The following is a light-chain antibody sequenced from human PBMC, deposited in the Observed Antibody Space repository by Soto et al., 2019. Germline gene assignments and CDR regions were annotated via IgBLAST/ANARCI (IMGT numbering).Light chain of an antibody. CDR3: QHQT. CDR2: DAS. J-gene: IGKJ1*01. Sequence: EIVLTQSPATLSLSPGERATLSCRASQSVSSYLAWYQQKPGQAPRLLIYDASNRATGIPARFSGSGSGTDFTLTISRLEPEYLAVYYCQHQTFGQGTKVEIK. CDR1: QSVSSY. V-gene: IGKV3-11*01.